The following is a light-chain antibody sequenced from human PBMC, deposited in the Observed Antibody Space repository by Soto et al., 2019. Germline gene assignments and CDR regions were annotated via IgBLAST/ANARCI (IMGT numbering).Light chain of an antibody. CDR3: QQYDNWPLT. J-gene: IGKJ4*01. CDR2: GAS. V-gene: IGKV3-15*01. Sequence: KQSPSTLSVCRGERATLSCMASQSVSSNLAWYQQTPGQAPRLLSYGASTRATGTPVRFSGSGSGTDFTLAVSSLKSEDFAVYYCQQYDNWPLTVGGGTKVEIK. CDR1: QSVSSN.